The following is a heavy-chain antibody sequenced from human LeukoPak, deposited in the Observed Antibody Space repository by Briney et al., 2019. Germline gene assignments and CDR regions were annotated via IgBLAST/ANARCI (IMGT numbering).Heavy chain of an antibody. V-gene: IGHV1-18*01. J-gene: IGHJ5*02. CDR3: ARVVVVAAPTGWLDP. CDR1: GYTFTSYG. Sequence: ASVKVSCKASGYTFTSYGISWVRQAPGQGLEWMGWISAYNGNTNYAQKLQGRVTMTTDTSTSTAYMELRSLRSDDTAVYYCARVVVVAAPTGWLDPWGQGTLVTVSS. CDR2: ISAYNGNT. D-gene: IGHD2-15*01.